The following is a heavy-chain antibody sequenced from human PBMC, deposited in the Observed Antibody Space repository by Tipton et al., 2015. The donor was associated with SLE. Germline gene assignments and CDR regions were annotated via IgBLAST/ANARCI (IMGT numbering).Heavy chain of an antibody. J-gene: IGHJ6*03. CDR3: ARDLYSLGYYYMDV. Sequence: SLRLSCAASGFTFSTYAMHWVRQAPGKGLEWVAVISYDESNKYYADSVKGRFTISRDNSKNTLYLQMNSLRAEDTAVYYCARDLYSLGYYYMDVWGKGTTVTVSS. V-gene: IGHV3-30*04. D-gene: IGHD2-15*01. CDR2: ISYDESNK. CDR1: GFTFSTYA.